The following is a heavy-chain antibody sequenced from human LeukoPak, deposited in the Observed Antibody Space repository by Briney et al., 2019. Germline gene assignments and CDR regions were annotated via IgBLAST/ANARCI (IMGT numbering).Heavy chain of an antibody. J-gene: IGHJ6*02. CDR3: ARDRGIAARPGYYYGMDV. Sequence: ASVKVSCKASGYTFTNYGIHWVRQAPGQGLEWMGWINPNSGGTNYAQKFQGRVNMTRDTSISTAYMELSRLRSDDTAVYYCARDRGIAARPGYYYGMDVWGQGTTVTVSS. CDR2: INPNSGGT. V-gene: IGHV1-2*02. CDR1: GYTFTNYG. D-gene: IGHD6-6*01.